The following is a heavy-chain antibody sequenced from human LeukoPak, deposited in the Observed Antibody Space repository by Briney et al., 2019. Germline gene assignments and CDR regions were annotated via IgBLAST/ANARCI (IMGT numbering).Heavy chain of an antibody. V-gene: IGHV5-51*01. CDR2: IYPGDSDT. Sequence: GESLKISCKGSGYTFSSYWIAWVRQMPGKGLEWMGIIYPGDSDTRYSPSFQGQVTISADKSISTAYLQWSSLKASDTAMYYCAIRYSGSYSDYWGQGTLVTVSS. D-gene: IGHD1-26*01. CDR1: GYTFSSYW. CDR3: AIRYSGSYSDY. J-gene: IGHJ4*02.